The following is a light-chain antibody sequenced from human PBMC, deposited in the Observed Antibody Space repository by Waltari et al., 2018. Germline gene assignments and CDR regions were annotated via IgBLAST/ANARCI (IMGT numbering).Light chain of an antibody. CDR3: QQYFTTLT. Sequence: DIVMTQSPDSLAVSLGERASINCTSSQTILYNSNNKNYLAWYQQKPGQPPKLLIYWASTRQSGVLDRFSGSGSGTDFTLTISSLQAGDVAVYYCQQYFTTLTFGGGTKVEIK. CDR1: QTILYNSNNKNY. V-gene: IGKV4-1*01. J-gene: IGKJ4*01. CDR2: WAS.